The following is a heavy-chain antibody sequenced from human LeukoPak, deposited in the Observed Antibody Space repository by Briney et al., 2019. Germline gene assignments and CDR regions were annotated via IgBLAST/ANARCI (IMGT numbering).Heavy chain of an antibody. Sequence: GGSLRLSCAASGFTFSSHAMHWVRQAPGKGLEWVAVISYDGSNKYYADSVKGRFTISRDNSKNTLYLQMNSLRAEDTAVYYCARGLYYYDSSGYFHYWGQGTLVTVSS. CDR2: ISYDGSNK. CDR1: GFTFSSHA. CDR3: ARGLYYYDSSGYFHY. J-gene: IGHJ4*02. V-gene: IGHV3-30-3*01. D-gene: IGHD3-22*01.